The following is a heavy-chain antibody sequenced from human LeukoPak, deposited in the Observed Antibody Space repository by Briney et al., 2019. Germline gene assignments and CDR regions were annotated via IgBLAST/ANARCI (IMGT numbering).Heavy chain of an antibody. CDR2: ISGSGGST. Sequence: PGGSLRLSCAASGFAFSSYAMSWVRQAPGKGLEWVSAISGSGGSTYYADSVKGRFTISRDNSKNTLYLQMNSLRAEDTAVYYCADSGSSGYLYYYYGMDVWGQGTTVTVSS. CDR3: ADSGSSGYLYYYYGMDV. J-gene: IGHJ6*02. V-gene: IGHV3-23*01. CDR1: GFAFSSYA. D-gene: IGHD3-22*01.